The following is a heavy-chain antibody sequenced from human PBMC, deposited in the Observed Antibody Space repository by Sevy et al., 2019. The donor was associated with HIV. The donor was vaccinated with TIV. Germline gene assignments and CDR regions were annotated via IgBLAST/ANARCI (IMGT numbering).Heavy chain of an antibody. CDR3: ARDWAYHDFWSGYYPNYYYGMDV. CDR2: ISYDGSNK. CDR1: GFTFSSYA. V-gene: IGHV3-30*04. Sequence: GGSLRLSCAASGFTFSSYAMHWVRQAPGKGLEWVAVISYDGSNKYYADSVKDRFTISRDNSKNTLYLQMNSLRAEDTAVYYCARDWAYHDFWSGYYPNYYYGMDVWGQGTTVTVSS. D-gene: IGHD3-3*01. J-gene: IGHJ6*02.